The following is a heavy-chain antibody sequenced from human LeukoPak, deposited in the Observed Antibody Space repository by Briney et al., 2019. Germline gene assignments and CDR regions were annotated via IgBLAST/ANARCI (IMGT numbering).Heavy chain of an antibody. CDR1: GFAVSDYT. J-gene: IGHJ3*02. V-gene: IGHV3-21*01. Sequence: GGSLRLSCAASGFAVSDYTLNWVRQAPGKGLEWISSISRSQTYIYYADSVKGRFAISKDNADNSLYLQMNSLRAEDTALYYCARSDRADDAFDIWGQGTMVIVSS. CDR3: ARSDRADDAFDI. D-gene: IGHD6-13*01. CDR2: ISRSQTYI.